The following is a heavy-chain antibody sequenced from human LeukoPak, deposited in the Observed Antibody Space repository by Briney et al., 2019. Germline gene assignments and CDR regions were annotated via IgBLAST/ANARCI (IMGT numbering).Heavy chain of an antibody. J-gene: IGHJ4*02. D-gene: IGHD4-23*01. CDR2: IYYSGST. Sequence: LETLSLTCTVSGGSISSYYWSWIRQPPGKGLEWIGYIYYSGSTNYNPSLKSRVTISVDTSTNQFSLKLSSVTAADTAVYYCARLHGGNPFDYWGQGTLVTVSS. CDR1: GGSISSYY. V-gene: IGHV4-59*08. CDR3: ARLHGGNPFDY.